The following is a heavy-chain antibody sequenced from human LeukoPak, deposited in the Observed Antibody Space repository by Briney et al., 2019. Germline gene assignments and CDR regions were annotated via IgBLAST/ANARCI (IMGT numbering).Heavy chain of an antibody. CDR3: ARLAYYETSGYHLDY. Sequence: GESLKISCQSSGYSLTSYWIAWVRPMPGKGLEWMGVIYPSDSDTRYSPSFQGQVTFSADKSITTAYLQWSSLKASDTAMYYCARLAYYETSGYHLDYWGQGTLVTVPS. D-gene: IGHD3-22*01. CDR1: GYSLTSYW. CDR2: IYPSDSDT. J-gene: IGHJ4*02. V-gene: IGHV5-51*01.